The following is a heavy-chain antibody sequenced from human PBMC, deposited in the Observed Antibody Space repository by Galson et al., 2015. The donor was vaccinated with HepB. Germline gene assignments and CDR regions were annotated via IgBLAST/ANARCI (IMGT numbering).Heavy chain of an antibody. D-gene: IGHD6-25*01. J-gene: IGHJ5*02. CDR3: ARAALGWIDP. CDR1: GFTFSDYY. CDR2: ISLSSTTI. V-gene: IGHV3-11*01. Sequence: LRLSCAASGFTFSDYYMSWIRRAPGKGLEWVSYISLSSTTIYYADSVKGRFTTSRDNAKNSLYLQMNGLRVEDTAVYYCARAALGWIDPWGQGTLVTVSS.